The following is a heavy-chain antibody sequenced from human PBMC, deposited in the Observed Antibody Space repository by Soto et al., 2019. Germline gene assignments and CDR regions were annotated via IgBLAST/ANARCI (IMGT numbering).Heavy chain of an antibody. J-gene: IGHJ4*02. D-gene: IGHD3-22*01. CDR2: INSYNGHT. V-gene: IGHV1-18*04. Sequence: ASVKVSCKAFGYTFNSHGISWVRQAPGQGLEWMGWINSYNGHTNYAQKLQGRVTMTTDTSASTAYLELRSLRSDDTAVYYCARLRSHYDSSEDLDYWGQGTLVTVSS. CDR3: ARLRSHYDSSEDLDY. CDR1: GYTFNSHG.